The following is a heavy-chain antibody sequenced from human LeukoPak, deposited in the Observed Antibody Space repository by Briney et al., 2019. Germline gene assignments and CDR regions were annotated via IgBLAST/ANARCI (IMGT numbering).Heavy chain of an antibody. J-gene: IGHJ4*02. Sequence: GGSLRFSCAASGFTVSSYYMSWVRQAPGEGLEWVSVIFTGGGTYYADSVKGRFTISRDNSNNTLYLQMNSLRAEDTAVYYCVRGLAAAPDYWGQGTLVTVSS. CDR3: VRGLAAAPDY. CDR1: GFTVSSYY. D-gene: IGHD6-13*01. CDR2: IFTGGGT. V-gene: IGHV3-53*01.